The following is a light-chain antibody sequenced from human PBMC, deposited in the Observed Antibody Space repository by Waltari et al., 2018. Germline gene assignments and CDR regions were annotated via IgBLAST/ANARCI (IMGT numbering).Light chain of an antibody. CDR3: HSRDASGVAGS. J-gene: IGLJ2*01. Sequence: SSELTQDPAVSVAMGQTVRITCQGDSLRSYYASWYQQRPGQAPIRVMYDKNNRPSGVPDRFSGSSSHNTASLTITGAQAEDEASYYCHSRDASGVAGSFGGGTKLTVL. V-gene: IGLV3-19*01. CDR1: SLRSYY. CDR2: DKN.